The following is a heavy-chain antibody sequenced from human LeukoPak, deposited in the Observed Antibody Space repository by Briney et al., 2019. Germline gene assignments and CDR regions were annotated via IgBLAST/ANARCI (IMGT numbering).Heavy chain of an antibody. D-gene: IGHD2-15*01. J-gene: IGHJ5*02. Sequence: ASVKVSCKASGYTFTSYAMHWVRQAPGQRLEWMGWINAGNGNTKYSQEFQGRVTITRDTSASTAYMELSSLRSEDMAAYYCARGHCSGGSCYRWFDGWGQGTLVTVSS. CDR2: INAGNGNT. CDR3: ARGHCSGGSCYRWFDG. V-gene: IGHV1-3*03. CDR1: GYTFTSYA.